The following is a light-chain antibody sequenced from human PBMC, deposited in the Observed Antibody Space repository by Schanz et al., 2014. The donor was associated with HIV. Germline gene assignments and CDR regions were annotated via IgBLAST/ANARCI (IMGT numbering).Light chain of an antibody. CDR3: CSYATASTYV. CDR1: SSDVGGYNY. V-gene: IGLV2-14*01. Sequence: QSALTQPASVSGSPGQSVTISCTGTSSDVGGYNYVSWYQQHPGKAPKLMIYEVSKRPSGVPDRFSGSKSGNTASLTISGLQAEDEADYYCCSYATASTYVFGAGTKLTVL. CDR2: EVS. J-gene: IGLJ1*01.